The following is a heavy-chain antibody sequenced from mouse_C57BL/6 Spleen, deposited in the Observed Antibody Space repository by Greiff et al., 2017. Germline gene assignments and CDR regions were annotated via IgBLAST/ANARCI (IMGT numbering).Heavy chain of an antibody. CDR2: IYPGSGST. CDR1: GYTFTSYW. D-gene: IGHD1-1*01. CDR3: ARGDYGSSGYAMDY. V-gene: IGHV1-55*01. J-gene: IGHJ4*01. Sequence: VQLQQPGAELVKPGASVKMSCKASGYTFTSYWITWVKQRPGQGLEWIGDIYPGSGSTNYNEKFKSKATLTVDTSSSTAYMQLSSLTSEDSAVYYCARGDYGSSGYAMDYWGQGTSVTVSS.